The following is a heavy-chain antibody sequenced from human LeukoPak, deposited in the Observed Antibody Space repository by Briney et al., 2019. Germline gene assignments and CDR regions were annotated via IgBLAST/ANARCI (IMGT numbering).Heavy chain of an antibody. Sequence: SVKVSCKASGGTFSSYAISWVRQAPGQGLEWMGRIIPIFGTANYAQKFQGRVTITTDESTSRAYMELSSLRSEDTAVYYCARHQSSGYYLDAFDIWGQGTMVTVSS. CDR1: GGTFSSYA. D-gene: IGHD3-22*01. J-gene: IGHJ3*02. CDR2: IIPIFGTA. CDR3: ARHQSSGYYLDAFDI. V-gene: IGHV1-69*05.